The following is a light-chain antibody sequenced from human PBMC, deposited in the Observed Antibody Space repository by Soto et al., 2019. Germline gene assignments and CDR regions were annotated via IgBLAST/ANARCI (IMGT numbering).Light chain of an antibody. V-gene: IGLV2-8*01. CDR3: SSYAGSNIVV. J-gene: IGLJ2*01. CDR1: SSDVGGSNF. Sequence: QSVLTQPPSASGSPGQSVTISCTGTSSDVGGSNFVSWYQQHPGKAPKLMIYEVSERPSGVSDRFSGSKSGNTASLTVSGLQAEDEADYYCSSYAGSNIVVFGGGTKLTVL. CDR2: EVS.